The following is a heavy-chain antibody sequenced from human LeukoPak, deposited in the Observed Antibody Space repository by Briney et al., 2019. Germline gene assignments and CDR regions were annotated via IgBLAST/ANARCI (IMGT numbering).Heavy chain of an antibody. CDR3: ASGRGYSGYGPGYYLDY. J-gene: IGHJ4*02. CDR1: GFTFSSYA. D-gene: IGHD5-12*01. CDR2: ISGSGGST. V-gene: IGHV3-23*01. Sequence: GGSLRLSCAASGFTFSSYAMSWVRQAPGKGLEWVSAISGSGGSTYYADSVKGRFTISRDNSKNTLYLQMNSLRAEDTAVYYCASGRGYSGYGPGYYLDYWGQGTLVTVSS.